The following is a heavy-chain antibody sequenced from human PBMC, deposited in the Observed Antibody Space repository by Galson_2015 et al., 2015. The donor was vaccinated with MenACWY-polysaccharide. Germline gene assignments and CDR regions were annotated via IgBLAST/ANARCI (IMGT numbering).Heavy chain of an antibody. D-gene: IGHD4-17*01. V-gene: IGHV3-7*01. CDR1: GFTFSSYW. CDR3: AAVDHGEDY. CDR2: IKRDGSEV. Sequence: SLRLSCAASGFTFSSYWMSWVRQAPGKGLDWVANIKRDGSEVRYVDSVEGRFIISRDNAKSSLYLQMNSLRVEDTAVYYCAAVDHGEDYRGQGTLVTVSS. J-gene: IGHJ4*02.